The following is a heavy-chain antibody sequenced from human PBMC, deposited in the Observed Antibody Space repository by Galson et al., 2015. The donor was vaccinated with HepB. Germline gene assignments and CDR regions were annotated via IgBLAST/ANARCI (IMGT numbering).Heavy chain of an antibody. CDR3: ARATNYGDKNGATDY. V-gene: IGHV1-69*13. CDR1: GGTFSSYA. D-gene: IGHD4-17*01. CDR2: IIPIFGTA. Sequence: VKVSCKASGGTFSSYAISWVRQAPGQGLEWMGGIIPIFGTANYAQKFQGRVTITADESTSTAYMELSSLRSEDTAVYYCARATNYGDKNGATDYWGQGTLVTVSS. J-gene: IGHJ4*02.